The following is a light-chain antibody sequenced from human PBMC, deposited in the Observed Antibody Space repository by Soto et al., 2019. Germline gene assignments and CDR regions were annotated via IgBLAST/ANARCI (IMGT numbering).Light chain of an antibody. Sequence: EILMTQSPATLSVSPGERATLSCRASESVKSDLAWYQQKPGQAPRLLIYGASTRATGVPARFNGSGSGTEFTLTISSLQSEDFAVYFCQQYNDWPLYTFGQGTNLEIK. J-gene: IGKJ2*01. CDR1: ESVKSD. CDR3: QQYNDWPLYT. V-gene: IGKV3-15*01. CDR2: GAS.